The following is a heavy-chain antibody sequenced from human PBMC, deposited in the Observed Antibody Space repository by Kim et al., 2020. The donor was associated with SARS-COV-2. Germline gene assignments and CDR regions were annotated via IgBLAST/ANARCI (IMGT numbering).Heavy chain of an antibody. D-gene: IGHD2-2*01. CDR1: GGSISSYY. J-gene: IGHJ6*01. Sequence: SETLSLTCTVSGGSISSYYWSWIRQPPGKALEWLGYLYYSGSTNYNSALMSRVTISVDTSKNQSSLMLSFVTAADMAAYDCAMWGSAARGMYSYVVDV. V-gene: IGHV4-59*01. CDR2: LYYSGST. CDR3: AMWGSAARGMYSYVVDV.